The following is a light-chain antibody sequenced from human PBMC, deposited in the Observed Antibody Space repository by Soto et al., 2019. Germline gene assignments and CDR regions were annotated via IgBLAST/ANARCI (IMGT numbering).Light chain of an antibody. CDR1: SSDVGGYNY. CDR2: DVS. V-gene: IGLV2-11*01. Sequence: QSVLNQPRSASGSPGQSITISCTGTSSDVGGYNYVSWYQQHPAKAPKLIIFDVSKRPSGVPNRFSGSKSGNTASLTISGLRAEDEADYYCCSYVGRNTYVFGTGTKLTVL. CDR3: CSYVGRNTYV. J-gene: IGLJ1*01.